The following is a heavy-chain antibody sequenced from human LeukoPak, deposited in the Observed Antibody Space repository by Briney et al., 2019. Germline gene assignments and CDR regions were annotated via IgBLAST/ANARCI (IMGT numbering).Heavy chain of an antibody. V-gene: IGHV3-74*01. J-gene: IGHJ5*02. CDR3: AREYYYDSSGYYAAYNWFDP. CDR1: GFTFSSYW. D-gene: IGHD3-22*01. CDR2: INSDGSST. Sequence: PGGSLRLSCAASGFTFSSYWMHWVRQAPGKGLVWVSRINSDGSSTSYADSVKGRFTISRDNAKNTLYLQMNSLRAEDTAVYYCAREYYYDSSGYYAAYNWFDPWGQGTLVTVPS.